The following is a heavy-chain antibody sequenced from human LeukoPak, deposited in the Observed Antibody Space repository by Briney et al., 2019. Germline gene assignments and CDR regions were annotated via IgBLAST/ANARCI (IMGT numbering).Heavy chain of an antibody. CDR3: ARGHTPYYDFWSGYYPDAFDI. J-gene: IGHJ3*02. CDR1: GGTFSSYA. V-gene: IGHV1-69*05. Sequence: SVKVSCKASGGTFSSYAISWVRQAPGQGLEWMGGIIPIFGTANYAQKFQGRVTITTDESTSTAYMELSSLRSEDTAVYYCARGHTPYYDFWSGYYPDAFDIWGQGTMVTVSS. D-gene: IGHD3-3*01. CDR2: IIPIFGTA.